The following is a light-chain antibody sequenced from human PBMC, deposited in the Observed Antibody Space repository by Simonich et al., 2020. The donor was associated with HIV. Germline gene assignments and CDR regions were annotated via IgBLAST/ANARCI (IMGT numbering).Light chain of an antibody. CDR1: QGISSY. J-gene: IGKJ2*01. V-gene: IGKV1-8*01. CDR3: QQANSFPPT. Sequence: AIRMTQSPSSLSASTGDRVTITCRASQGISSYLAWYQQKPGKAPKLLIYDASSLQSGVPSRFSGSGSGTNFTLTISSLHPEDFATYYCQQANSFPPTFGQGTKLEIK. CDR2: DAS.